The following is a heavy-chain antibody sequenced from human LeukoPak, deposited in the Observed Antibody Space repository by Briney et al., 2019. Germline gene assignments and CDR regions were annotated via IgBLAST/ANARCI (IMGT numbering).Heavy chain of an antibody. Sequence: PSETLSLTCAVSGYSISSGYYWGWIRQPPGKGLEWIGSIYHSGSTYYNPSLKSRVTIPVDTSKNQFSLKLSSVTAADTAVYYCARALDYYGSGSYYDYWGQGTLVTVSS. J-gene: IGHJ4*02. CDR2: IYHSGST. D-gene: IGHD3-10*01. V-gene: IGHV4-38-2*01. CDR3: ARALDYYGSGSYYDY. CDR1: GYSISSGYY.